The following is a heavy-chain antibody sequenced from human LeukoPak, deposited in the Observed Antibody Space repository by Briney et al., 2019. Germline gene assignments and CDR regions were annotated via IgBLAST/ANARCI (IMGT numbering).Heavy chain of an antibody. D-gene: IGHD3-22*01. CDR2: IIPILGIA. CDR1: GGTFSSYA. J-gene: IGHJ5*02. V-gene: IGHV1-69*04. Sequence: SVKVSCKASGGTFSSYAISWVRQAPGQGLEWMGRIIPILGIANYAQKFQGRVTITADKSTSTAYMELSSLRSEDTAVYYCARARNYYDSSGPRSFDPWGQGTLVPVSS. CDR3: ARARNYYDSSGPRSFDP.